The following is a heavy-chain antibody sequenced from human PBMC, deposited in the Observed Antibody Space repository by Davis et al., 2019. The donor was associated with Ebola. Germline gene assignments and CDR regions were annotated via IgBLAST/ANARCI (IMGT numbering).Heavy chain of an antibody. CDR2: INSDGSST. D-gene: IGHD3-10*01. Sequence: HTGGSLRLSCAASGFTFSSYWMHWVRQAPGKGLVWVSRINSDGSSTSYADSVKGRFTISRDNAKNTLYLQMNSLRAEDTAVYYCSRIHITMGSFDLWGRGTLVTVSS. CDR3: SRIHITMGSFDL. J-gene: IGHJ2*01. CDR1: GFTFSSYW. V-gene: IGHV3-74*01.